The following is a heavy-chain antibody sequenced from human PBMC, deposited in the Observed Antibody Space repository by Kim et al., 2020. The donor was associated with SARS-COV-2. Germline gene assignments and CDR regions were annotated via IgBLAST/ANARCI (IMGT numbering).Heavy chain of an antibody. CDR2: IYYSGST. CDR3: ARDPLITMIVVAQGYYYGMDV. V-gene: IGHV4-39*02. Sequence: SETLSLTCTVSGGSISSSSYYWGWIRQPPGKGLEWIGSIYYSGSTYYNPSLKSRVTISVDTSKNQFSLKLSSVTAADTAVYYCARDPLITMIVVAQGYYYGMDVWGQGTKVTV. CDR1: GGSISSSSYY. D-gene: IGHD3-22*01. J-gene: IGHJ6*02.